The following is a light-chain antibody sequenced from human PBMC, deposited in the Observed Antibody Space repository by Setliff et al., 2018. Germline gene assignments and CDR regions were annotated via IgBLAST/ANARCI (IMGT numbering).Light chain of an antibody. CDR3: CSYAGSNNFV. V-gene: IGLV2-14*03. J-gene: IGLJ1*01. Sequence: QSVLTQPASVSGSPGQSVTISCTGTNNDVGAYNYVSWYQQHPGKAPKFMIYDVSKRSSGASDRFSGSKSGNTASLTISGLQAEDEADYYCCSYAGSNNFVFGTGTKGTVL. CDR2: DVS. CDR1: NNDVGAYNY.